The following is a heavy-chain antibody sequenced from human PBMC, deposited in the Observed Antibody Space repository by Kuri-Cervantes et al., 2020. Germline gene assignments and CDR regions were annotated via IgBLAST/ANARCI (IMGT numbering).Heavy chain of an antibody. Sequence: LRLSCTVSGGSISSSSYYWGWIRQPPGKGLEWIGSIYHSGSTYYNPSLKSRVTISVDRSKNQFSLNLSSVTAADTAVYYCARTIYDSSGYYPFAWFDPWGQGTLVTVSS. D-gene: IGHD3-22*01. CDR3: ARTIYDSSGYYPFAWFDP. J-gene: IGHJ5*02. CDR1: GGSISSSSYY. V-gene: IGHV4-39*07. CDR2: IYHSGST.